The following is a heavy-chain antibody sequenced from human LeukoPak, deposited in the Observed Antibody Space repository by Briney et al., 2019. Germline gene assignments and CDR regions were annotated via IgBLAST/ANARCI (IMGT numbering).Heavy chain of an antibody. CDR3: AKGHGYDSSASFDY. CDR1: GFTFSNYA. V-gene: IGHV3-23*01. Sequence: GGSLRLSCAASGFTFSNYAMSWVRQAPGKGLEWVSSISGSGFTYYADSVKGRFTISRDNSKNTLYLQMNSLRAADTAVYYCAKGHGYDSSASFDYWGQGTLVTVSS. CDR2: ISGSGFT. D-gene: IGHD3-22*01. J-gene: IGHJ4*02.